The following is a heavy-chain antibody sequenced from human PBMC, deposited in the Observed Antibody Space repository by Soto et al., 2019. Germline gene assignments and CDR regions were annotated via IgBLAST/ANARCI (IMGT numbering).Heavy chain of an antibody. J-gene: IGHJ3*02. Sequence: ASVKVSCKASGYTFTSYGISWVRQAPGQGLEWMGWISAYNGNTNYAQKLQGRVTMTTDTSTSTAYMELRSLRSDDTAVYYCARVQEVFYGDYVDSAFDIWGQGTMVTVSS. CDR1: GYTFTSYG. V-gene: IGHV1-18*01. D-gene: IGHD4-17*01. CDR2: ISAYNGNT. CDR3: ARVQEVFYGDYVDSAFDI.